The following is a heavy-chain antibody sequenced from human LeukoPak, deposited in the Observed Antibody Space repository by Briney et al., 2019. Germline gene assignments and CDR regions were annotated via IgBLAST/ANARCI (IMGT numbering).Heavy chain of an antibody. V-gene: IGHV1-69*04. D-gene: IGHD3-22*01. CDR3: AREIKRVTYYYDSSGYDT. J-gene: IGHJ5*02. CDR2: IIPILGIA. CDR1: GGTFSSYA. Sequence: GASVKVSCKASGGTFSSYAISWVRQAPGQGLDWMGRIIPILGIANYAQKFQGRVTITADKSTSTAYMELSSLRSEDTAVYYCAREIKRVTYYYDSSGYDTWGQGTLVTVSS.